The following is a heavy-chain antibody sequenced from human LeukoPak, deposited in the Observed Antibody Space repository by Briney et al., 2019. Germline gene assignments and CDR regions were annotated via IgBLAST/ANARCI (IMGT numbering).Heavy chain of an antibody. D-gene: IGHD5-18*01. CDR1: GGSISSGGYY. V-gene: IGHV4-31*03. J-gene: IGHJ6*02. CDR2: IYYSGST. Sequence: PSETLSLTCTVSGGSISSGGYYWSWIRQHPGKGLEWIGYIYYSGSTYYNPSLKSRVTISVDTSKNQFSLKLSSVTAADTAVYYCARWVDTAMAPDVWYYGMDVWGQGTTVTVSS. CDR3: ARWVDTAMAPDVWYYGMDV.